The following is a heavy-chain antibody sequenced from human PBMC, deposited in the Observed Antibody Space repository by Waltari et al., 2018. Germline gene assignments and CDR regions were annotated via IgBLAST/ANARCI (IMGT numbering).Heavy chain of an antibody. D-gene: IGHD6-19*01. V-gene: IGHV3-23*03. Sequence: EVQLLESGGGLVQPGGSLRLSCAASGFTFSSYAMSWVRQAPGKGLEWVSVIYSGGSTYYADSVKGRFTISRDNSKNTLYLQMNSLRAEDTAVYYCATAGIAVAGTLYYFDYWGQGTLVTVSS. J-gene: IGHJ4*02. CDR3: ATAGIAVAGTLYYFDY. CDR2: IYSGGST. CDR1: GFTFSSYA.